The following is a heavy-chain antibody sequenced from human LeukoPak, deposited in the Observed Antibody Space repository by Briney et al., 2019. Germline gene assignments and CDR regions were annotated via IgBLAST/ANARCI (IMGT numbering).Heavy chain of an antibody. CDR1: GYTFTSCD. CDR3: ARYSSSWYTWFDP. V-gene: IGHV1-8*01. CDR2: MNPNSGNT. J-gene: IGHJ5*02. Sequence: ASVKVSCKASGYTFTSCDINWVRQATGQGLEWMGWMNPNSGNTGYAQKLQGRVTMTRNTSISTAYMELSSLRSEDTAVYYCARYSSSWYTWFDPWGQGTLVTVSS. D-gene: IGHD6-13*01.